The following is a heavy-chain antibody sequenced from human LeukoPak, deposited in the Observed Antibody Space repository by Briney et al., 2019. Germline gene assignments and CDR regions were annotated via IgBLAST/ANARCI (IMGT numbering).Heavy chain of an antibody. D-gene: IGHD3-10*01. Sequence: ASVKVSCKAFGYTFTSNYVHWVRQAPGQGPEWMGVISPSGGSTTYAQKFQGRVTLTRDMSTSTDYLELSSLRSEDTAVYYCARIDYYGSGSYRPRLLAPIAPDYWGQGTLVTVSS. CDR3: ARIDYYGSGSYRPRLLAPIAPDY. CDR2: ISPSGGST. V-gene: IGHV1-46*01. CDR1: GYTFTSNY. J-gene: IGHJ4*02.